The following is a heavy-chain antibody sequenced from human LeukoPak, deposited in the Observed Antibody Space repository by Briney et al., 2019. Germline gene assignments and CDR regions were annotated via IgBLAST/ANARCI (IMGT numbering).Heavy chain of an antibody. CDR2: IWYDGSNK. D-gene: IGHD3-9*01. J-gene: IGHJ4*02. CDR1: GFTFSSYG. V-gene: IGHV3-33*01. Sequence: GGSLRLSCVASGFTFSSYGMHWVRQAPGKGLEWVAVIWYDGSNKYYADSVKGRFTISRDNSKNTLYLQMNSLRAEDTAVYYCARAHDWLSFHYFDYWGQGTLVTVSS. CDR3: ARAHDWLSFHYFDY.